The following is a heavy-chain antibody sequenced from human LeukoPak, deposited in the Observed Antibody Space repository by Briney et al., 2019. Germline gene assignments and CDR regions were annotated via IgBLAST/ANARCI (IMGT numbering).Heavy chain of an antibody. CDR1: GFTFSSYW. Sequence: PGESLRLSCAASGFTFSSYWMHWVRQGPGKGLVWVSHIRSDGRTTYYADSVKGRFTISRENAKNTLYLQMSSLRAEDTAVYYCARGTGHSVFDSWGQGTLVTVSS. CDR2: IRSDGRTT. V-gene: IGHV3-74*01. J-gene: IGHJ4*02. D-gene: IGHD3/OR15-3a*01. CDR3: ARGTGHSVFDS.